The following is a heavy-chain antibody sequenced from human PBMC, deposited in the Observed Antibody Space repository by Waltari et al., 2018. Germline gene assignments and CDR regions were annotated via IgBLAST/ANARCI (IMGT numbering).Heavy chain of an antibody. D-gene: IGHD2-21*01. J-gene: IGHJ4*02. CDR3: ARAGYCGGDCYDY. CDR2: IYYRGSA. CDR1: GGSISSYY. Sequence: QVQLQESGPGLVKPSETLSLTCTVSGGSISSYYWSWIRQPPGKGLEWIGYIYYRGSANYNPSLKSRVTISVDTSKNQVSLKLSAVTAADTAVYYCARAGYCGGDCYDYWGQGTLVTVSS. V-gene: IGHV4-59*01.